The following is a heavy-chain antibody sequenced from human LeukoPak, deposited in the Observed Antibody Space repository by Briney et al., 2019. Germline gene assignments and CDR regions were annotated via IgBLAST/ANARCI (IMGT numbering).Heavy chain of an antibody. V-gene: IGHV1-69*04. CDR2: IIPVLNIT. D-gene: IGHD5-18*01. CDR1: GGTFSSSA. CDR3: AKDQGLTAPPPYGLDV. J-gene: IGHJ6*02. Sequence: SVKVSCKNSGGTFSSSAITWVRQAPGQGLEWMGRIIPVLNITTYAQKFQGRVTITADTSTSTVYMELSSLRSEETAVYYCAKDQGLTAPPPYGLDVWGQGTTVIVAS.